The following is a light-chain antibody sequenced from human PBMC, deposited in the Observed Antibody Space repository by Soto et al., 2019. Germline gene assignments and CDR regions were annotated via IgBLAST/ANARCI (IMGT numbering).Light chain of an antibody. V-gene: IGKV1-5*01. CDR1: QSISSW. CDR3: QQYNTYSSLT. Sequence: DIQIAQSPSTLSSSVVDRFTITWLASQSISSWLAWYQQKLGRAPRLLIYDASSLESGVPSRFSGSGYGTEFTLTISSLQPDDFATYYCQQYNTYSSLTFGGGTKV. CDR2: DAS. J-gene: IGKJ4*01.